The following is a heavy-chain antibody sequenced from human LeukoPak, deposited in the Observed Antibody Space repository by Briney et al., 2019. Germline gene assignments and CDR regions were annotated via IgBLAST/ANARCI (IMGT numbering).Heavy chain of an antibody. CDR3: ARNIVGGFVDTAMVIDY. Sequence: PSETLSLTCTVSGGSISSCYWSWIRQPPGKGLEWIGYIYTSGSTNYNPSLKSRVTISVDTSKNQFSLKLSSVTAADTAVYYCARNIVGGFVDTAMVIDYWGQGTLVTVSS. D-gene: IGHD5-18*01. J-gene: IGHJ4*02. CDR1: GGSISSCY. CDR2: IYTSGST. V-gene: IGHV4-4*09.